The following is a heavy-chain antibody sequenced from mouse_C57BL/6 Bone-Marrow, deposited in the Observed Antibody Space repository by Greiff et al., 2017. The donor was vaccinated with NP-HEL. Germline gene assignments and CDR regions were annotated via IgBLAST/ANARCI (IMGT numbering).Heavy chain of an antibody. J-gene: IGHJ2*01. V-gene: IGHV1-5*01. CDR1: GYTFTSYW. CDR2: IYPGNSDT. Sequence: VQLQQSGTVLARPGASVKMSCKTSGYTFTSYWMHWVKQRPGQGLEWIGAIYPGNSDTSYNQKFKGKAKLTAVTSASTAYMELSSLTNEDSAAYYCTKPATGDFDYWGQGTTLTVSS. CDR3: TKPATGDFDY. D-gene: IGHD1-1*01.